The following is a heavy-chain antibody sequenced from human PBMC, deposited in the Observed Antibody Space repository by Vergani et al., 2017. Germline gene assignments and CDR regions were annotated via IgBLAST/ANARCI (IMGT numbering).Heavy chain of an antibody. CDR2: IYPGDSDT. Sequence: EVQLVQSGAEVKKPGESLKISCKGSGYSFTSYWIGWVRQIPGKGLEWMGIIYPGDSDTRYSPSFQGQVTISADKSISTASLQWSSLKASDTAMYYCAGRQAYSSGWYVPGDHRFDPWGQVTRVTVSS. D-gene: IGHD6-19*01. J-gene: IGHJ5*02. V-gene: IGHV5-51*01. CDR1: GYSFTSYW. CDR3: AGRQAYSSGWYVPGDHRFDP.